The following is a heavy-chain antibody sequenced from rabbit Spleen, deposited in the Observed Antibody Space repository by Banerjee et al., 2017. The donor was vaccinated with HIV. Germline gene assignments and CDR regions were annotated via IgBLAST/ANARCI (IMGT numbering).Heavy chain of an antibody. CDR2: IYAAGSGTT. CDR1: GFSFSGTYW. Sequence: QEQLVESGGGLVQPEGSLTLTCTASGFSFSGTYWICWVRQAPGKGLEWIACIYAAGSGTTDYASWARGRFTISKTSSTTVTLQLTSLTAADTATYFCARDTSSSFSSYGMDLWGQGTLVTVS. V-gene: IGHV1S45*01. D-gene: IGHD1-1*01. J-gene: IGHJ3*01. CDR3: ARDTSSSFSSYGMDL.